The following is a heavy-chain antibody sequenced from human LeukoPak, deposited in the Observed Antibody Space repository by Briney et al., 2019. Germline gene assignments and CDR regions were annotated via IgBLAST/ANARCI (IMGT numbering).Heavy chain of an antibody. CDR1: GFTFSSYA. V-gene: IGHV3-23*01. CDR2: ISGSGGST. J-gene: IGHJ4*02. Sequence: GGSLRLSCAASGFTFSSYAMSWVRQAPGKGLEWVSGISGSGGSTYYADSVKGRFTISRDNSKNTLNLQMNSLRAEDTAVYYCARATYYDILTGYSDYWGQGTLVTVS. D-gene: IGHD3-9*01. CDR3: ARATYYDILTGYSDY.